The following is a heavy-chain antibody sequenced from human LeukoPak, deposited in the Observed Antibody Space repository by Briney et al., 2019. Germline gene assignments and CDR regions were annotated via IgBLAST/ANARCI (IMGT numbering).Heavy chain of an antibody. Sequence: GGSLRLSCAASGFTFSSYSMNWVRQAPGKGLEWVSSISSSSSYIYYADSVKGRFTISRDNAKNSLYLQMNSLRAEDTAVYYCARASGKKTYFRHWGQGTLVTVSS. V-gene: IGHV3-21*01. J-gene: IGHJ1*01. CDR3: ARASGKKTYFRH. CDR2: ISSSSSYI. CDR1: GFTFSSYS. D-gene: IGHD4-23*01.